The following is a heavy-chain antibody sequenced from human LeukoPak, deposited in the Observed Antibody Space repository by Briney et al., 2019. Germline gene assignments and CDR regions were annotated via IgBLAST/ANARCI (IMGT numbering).Heavy chain of an antibody. J-gene: IGHJ4*02. CDR1: GFTFSTYW. V-gene: IGHV3-74*01. D-gene: IGHD3-10*01. CDR3: ARVRVGAYDFEY. Sequence: HPGGSLRLSCAASGFTFSTYWMHWVRQAPGEGPVWVSRINPDGSTTTYADSVKGRFTISRDNAKNTLYLQMNSLRAEDTAVYYCARVRVGAYDFEYWGQGALVTVSS. CDR2: INPDGSTT.